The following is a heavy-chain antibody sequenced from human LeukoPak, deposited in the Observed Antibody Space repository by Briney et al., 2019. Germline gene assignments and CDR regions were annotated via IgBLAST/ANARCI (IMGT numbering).Heavy chain of an antibody. CDR2: IWYDGSNK. CDR3: ARDYGDYGNLGYFDY. Sequence: QSGGSLRLSCAASKFTFSDYAMHWVRQAPGKGLEWVAVIWYDGSNKYYADSVKGRFTISRDNSKNTLYLQMNSLRAEDTAVYYCARDYGDYGNLGYFDYWGQGTLVTVSS. V-gene: IGHV3-33*08. CDR1: KFTFSDYA. D-gene: IGHD4-17*01. J-gene: IGHJ4*02.